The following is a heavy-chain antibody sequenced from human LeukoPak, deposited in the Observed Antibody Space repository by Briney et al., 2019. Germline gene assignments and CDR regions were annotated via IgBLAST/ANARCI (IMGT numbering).Heavy chain of an antibody. Sequence: SGPTLLNPTQPLTLTFTFSGFSLSTSKMCVSRIRQPPGKALEWLALIDWDEDKFYSTSLETRLTISTGTSKNQVVLTMTNMDPVDTATYYCARTVVKLPGDDTYYFDYWGQGILVTVSS. D-gene: IGHD7-27*01. V-gene: IGHV2-70*01. CDR2: IDWDEDK. CDR1: GFSLSTSKMC. J-gene: IGHJ4*02. CDR3: ARTVVKLPGDDTYYFDY.